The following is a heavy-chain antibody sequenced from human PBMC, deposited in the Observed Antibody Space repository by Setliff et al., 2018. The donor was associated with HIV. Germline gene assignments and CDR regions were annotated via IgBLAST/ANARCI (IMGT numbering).Heavy chain of an antibody. CDR3: GRTMTYYYLCMDV. J-gene: IGHJ6*03. V-gene: IGHV4-28*02. CDR1: DYSISTNEW. CDR2: ISNSGKT. Sequence: TLSLTCAVSDYSISTNEWWGWIRQPPGKGLAWIGYISNSGKTYYNPSLNSRVTLSADTSKNQVSLELSSVTAADTAVYYCGRTMTYYYLCMDVWGNGTTVTVSS.